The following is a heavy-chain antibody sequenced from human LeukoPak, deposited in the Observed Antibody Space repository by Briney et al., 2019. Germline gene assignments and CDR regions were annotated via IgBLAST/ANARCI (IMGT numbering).Heavy chain of an antibody. Sequence: SETLSLTCTVSGGSISSSSYYWGWIRQPPGKGLEWIGSIYYSGSTYYNPSLKSRVTISVDTSKHQFSLKLSSVTAADTAVYYCARVLNPWGYYYYYMDVWGKGTTVTVSS. J-gene: IGHJ6*03. CDR2: IYYSGST. V-gene: IGHV4-39*07. CDR1: GGSISSSSYY. CDR3: ARVLNPWGYYYYYMDV. D-gene: IGHD3-3*01.